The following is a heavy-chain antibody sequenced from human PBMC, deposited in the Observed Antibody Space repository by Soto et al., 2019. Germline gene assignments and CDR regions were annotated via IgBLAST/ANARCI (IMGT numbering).Heavy chain of an antibody. J-gene: IGHJ6*02. CDR1: GYTFTSYG. CDR2: ISAYNGNT. CDR3: ARDLGVRTGYYYYGMDV. Sequence: ASVKVSCKASGYTFTSYGISWVGQAPGQGLEWMGWISAYNGNTNYAQKLQGRVTMTTDTSTSTAYMELRRLRSDDTAVYYCARDLGVRTGYYYYGMDVWGQGTTVTVSS. V-gene: IGHV1-18*01. D-gene: IGHD3-3*01.